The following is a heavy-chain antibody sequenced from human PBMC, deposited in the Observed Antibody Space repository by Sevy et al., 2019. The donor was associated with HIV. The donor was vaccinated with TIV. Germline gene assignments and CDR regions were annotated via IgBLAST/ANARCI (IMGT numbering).Heavy chain of an antibody. D-gene: IGHD3-22*01. CDR1: GFTFSSYS. CDR2: ISSSSSYI. J-gene: IGHJ4*02. CDR3: ARSAYYYDSSGYYSTYYFDY. V-gene: IGHV3-21*01. Sequence: GGSLRLSCAASGFTFSSYSMNWVRQAPGKGLEWVSSISSSSSYIYYADSVKGRFTISRDNAKNSLYLQMNSLIAEDTAVYYCARSAYYYDSSGYYSTYYFDYWGQGTLVTVSS.